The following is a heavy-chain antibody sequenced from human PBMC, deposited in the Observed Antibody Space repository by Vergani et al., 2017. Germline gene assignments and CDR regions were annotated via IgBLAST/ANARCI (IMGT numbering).Heavy chain of an antibody. CDR3: ARAVFAGGVDV. V-gene: IGHV3-23*04. J-gene: IGHJ6*02. Sequence: EVQLVESGGTLVQPGGSLRLSCAGSGFTFSTSAMSWVRQAPGKGLQWVSTISGSGASTFYADSVKGRFTISRENVKNSLYLQMNSLRAGDTAVYYCARAVFAGGVDVWGQGTTVTVSS. CDR2: ISGSGAST. D-gene: IGHD3-3*01. CDR1: GFTFSTSA.